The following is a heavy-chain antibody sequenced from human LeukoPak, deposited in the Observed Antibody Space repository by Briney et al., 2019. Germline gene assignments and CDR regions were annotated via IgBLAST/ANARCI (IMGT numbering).Heavy chain of an antibody. CDR1: GYTFTGYY. J-gene: IGHJ4*02. Sequence: VASVTVSCKASGYTFTGYYMHWVRQAPGQGLEWMGWINPNSGGTNYAQKFQGRVTMTRDTSISTAYMELSRLRSDDTAVYYCARGHFIAAAGKDYWGQGTLVTVSS. CDR2: INPNSGGT. D-gene: IGHD6-13*01. CDR3: ARGHFIAAAGKDY. V-gene: IGHV1-2*02.